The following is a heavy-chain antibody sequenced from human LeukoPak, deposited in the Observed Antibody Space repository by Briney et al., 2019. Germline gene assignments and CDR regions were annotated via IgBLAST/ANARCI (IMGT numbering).Heavy chain of an antibody. Sequence: PGGSLRLSCAVSGITLSNYGMSWVHQAPGKGQEWVAGISDSGGSTKYADSVKGRFTISRDNPKNTLFLQMNSLRAEDTAVYFCAKRGVVIRVVLVGFHKEAYYFESWGQGALVTVSS. D-gene: IGHD3/OR15-3a*01. V-gene: IGHV3-23*01. J-gene: IGHJ4*02. CDR2: ISDSGGST. CDR1: GITLSNYG. CDR3: AKRGVVIRVVLVGFHKEAYYFES.